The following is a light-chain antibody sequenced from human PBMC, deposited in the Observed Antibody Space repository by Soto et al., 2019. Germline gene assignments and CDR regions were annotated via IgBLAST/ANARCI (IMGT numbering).Light chain of an antibody. J-gene: IGLJ2*01. CDR1: SSDVGGYNY. V-gene: IGLV2-14*01. Sequence: QSALTQPASVSGSPGQSITISCTGTSSDVGGYNYVSWYQQHPGKAPKLLIYVVSNRPSGVSNRFSGSKSGNTASLTISGIQADDAADYSDCSYTSTSTLVVFGGGTKLTVL. CDR2: VVS. CDR3: CSYTSTSTLVV.